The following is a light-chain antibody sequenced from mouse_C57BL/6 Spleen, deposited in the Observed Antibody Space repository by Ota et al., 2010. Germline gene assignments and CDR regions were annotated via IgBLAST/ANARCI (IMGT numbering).Light chain of an antibody. CDR2: WAS. Sequence: DIVMTQSHKFMSTSVGDRVSITCKASQDVGTAVAWYQQKPGQSPKLLIYWASTRHTGVPDRFTGSGSGTDFTLTISNVQSEDLADYFCQQYSTYPYTFGGGTKL. CDR1: QDVGTA. V-gene: IGKV6-23*01. CDR3: QQYSTYPYT. J-gene: IGKJ2*01.